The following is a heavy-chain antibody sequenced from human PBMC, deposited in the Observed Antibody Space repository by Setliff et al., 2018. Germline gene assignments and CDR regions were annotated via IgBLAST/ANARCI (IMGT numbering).Heavy chain of an antibody. V-gene: IGHV7-4-1*02. CDR1: GYTFTSYA. J-gene: IGHJ3*02. CDR2: INTNTGNP. D-gene: IGHD3-9*01. Sequence: ASVKVSCKASGYTFTSYAMNWVRQAPGQGLEWMGWINTNTGNPTYAQGFTGRFVFSLDTSVSTAYLQISSLKAEDTAVYYCARDSVLRYFDWLLYTPDAFDIWGQGTMVTVSS. CDR3: ARDSVLRYFDWLLYTPDAFDI.